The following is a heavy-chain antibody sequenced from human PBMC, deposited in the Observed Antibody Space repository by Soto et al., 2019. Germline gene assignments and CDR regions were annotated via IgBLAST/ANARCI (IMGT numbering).Heavy chain of an antibody. V-gene: IGHV4-31*03. CDR1: GTSIRHDNFY. CDR3: ARDLDGVVTVRVAFAV. J-gene: IGHJ3*01. D-gene: IGHD2-21*02. CDR2: ISYGGIT. Sequence: QVRLQESVQGLVRPSQTLSLICTVSGTSIRHDNFYWSFLRQRPGTGLEGLGYISYGGITFYNPSLERRLFMSVDPSNNTFSLNLKSVPAADTAMYYCARDLDGVVTVRVAFAVWGPGTLVTVSS.